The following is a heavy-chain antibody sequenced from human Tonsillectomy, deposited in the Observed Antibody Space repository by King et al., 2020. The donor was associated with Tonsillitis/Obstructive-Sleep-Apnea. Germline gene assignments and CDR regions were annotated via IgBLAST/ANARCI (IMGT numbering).Heavy chain of an antibody. V-gene: IGHV3-23*04. D-gene: IGHD2-2*01. J-gene: IGHJ4*02. CDR3: AKDHQGCSTSCYWSIDY. Sequence: VQLVESGGGLVQPGGSLRLSCAASGFTFSSYAMSWVRQAPGKGLEWVSAISGSGSSTYYADSVKGRFTISRDNSKNTLNLQMNSLRAEDTAVYYCAKDHQGCSTSCYWSIDYWGQGTLVTVSS. CDR2: ISGSGSST. CDR1: GFTFSSYA.